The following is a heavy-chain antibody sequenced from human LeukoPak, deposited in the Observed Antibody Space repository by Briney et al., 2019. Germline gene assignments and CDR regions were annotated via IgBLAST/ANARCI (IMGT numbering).Heavy chain of an antibody. Sequence: GGSLRLSCAASGFTFSNYNMNWVRQAPGKGLEWVLYISSRGSYIYYADSVKGRFPISRDNAKNSLYLQMNSLRADDTAVYDGARIDAFDSWGRETMVTFSS. CDR1: GFTFSNYN. CDR3: ARIDAFDS. J-gene: IGHJ3*02. CDR2: ISSRGSYI. V-gene: IGHV3-21*06.